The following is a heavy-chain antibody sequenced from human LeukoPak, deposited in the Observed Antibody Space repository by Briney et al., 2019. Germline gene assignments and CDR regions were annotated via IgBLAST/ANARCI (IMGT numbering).Heavy chain of an antibody. CDR3: ARDDVVAFDYYYYMDV. D-gene: IGHD2-21*01. CDR2: ISSSSSYI. V-gene: IGHV3-21*01. J-gene: IGHJ6*03. CDR1: GFTFSSYS. Sequence: PGGSLRLSCAASGFTFSSYSMNWVRQAPGKGLEWVSSISSSSSYIYYADSVKGRFTISRDNAKNSLYLQMNSLRAEDTAVYYCARDDVVAFDYYYYMDVWGKGTTVTVSS.